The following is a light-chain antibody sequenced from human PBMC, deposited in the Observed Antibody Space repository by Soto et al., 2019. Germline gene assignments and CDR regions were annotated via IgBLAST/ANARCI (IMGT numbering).Light chain of an antibody. V-gene: IGLV2-11*01. CDR3: WPNGRGSL. J-gene: IGLJ2*01. CDR2: EVS. Sequence: QSALTQPRSVSGSPGQSVTISCTGTSSDVGGYNYVSWYQQHPGKAPKLMIYEVSKRPSGVPDRFSGSKFGNTPSLTISGLQAEDDADYYCWPNGRGSLFGRGTKHTVL. CDR1: SSDVGGYNY.